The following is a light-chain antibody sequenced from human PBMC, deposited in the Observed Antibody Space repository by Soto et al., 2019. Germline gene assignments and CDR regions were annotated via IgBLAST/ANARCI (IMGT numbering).Light chain of an antibody. J-gene: IGLJ1*01. Sequence: SYELTQPPSVSVAPGHTARITCEGNNIGSQSVYWYQQKPGQAPVLVVCDDCDRPSGIPERFSGSKSGNTATLTLSRVEAGDEADYYCQVWDSGSDHYVFGTGTQGTGL. CDR1: NIGSQS. CDR3: QVWDSGSDHYV. CDR2: DDC. V-gene: IGLV3-21*02.